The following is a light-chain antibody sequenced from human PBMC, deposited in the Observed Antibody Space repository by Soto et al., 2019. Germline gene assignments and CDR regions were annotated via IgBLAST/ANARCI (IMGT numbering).Light chain of an antibody. J-gene: IGLJ2*01. CDR1: SSNIGAGYD. CDR3: QSYDSSLSGVV. V-gene: IGLV1-40*01. Sequence: QLVLTQPPSVSGAPGQRITISCTGSSSNIGAGYDVHWYQQVPGTAPKLLMYGNSNRPSGVPDRFSGSKSGTSASLAITGLQAEDEADYYCQSYDSSLSGVVFGGGTKLTV. CDR2: GNS.